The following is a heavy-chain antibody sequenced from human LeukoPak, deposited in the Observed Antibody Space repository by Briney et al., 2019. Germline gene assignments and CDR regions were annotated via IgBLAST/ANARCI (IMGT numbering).Heavy chain of an antibody. Sequence: SGGSLRLSCAASGFTFSSYGMHWVRQAPGKGLEWVAVIWYDGSNKYYADSVKGRFTISRDNSKNTLYLQMNSPRAEDTAVYYCAKDRLAVAVYYFDYWGQGTLVTVSS. J-gene: IGHJ4*02. CDR1: GFTFSSYG. V-gene: IGHV3-33*06. CDR3: AKDRLAVAVYYFDY. CDR2: IWYDGSNK. D-gene: IGHD6-19*01.